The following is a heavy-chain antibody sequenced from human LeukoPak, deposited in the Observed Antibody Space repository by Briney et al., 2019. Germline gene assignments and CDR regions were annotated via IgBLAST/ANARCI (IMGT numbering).Heavy chain of an antibody. D-gene: IGHD3-9*01. CDR2: IYYSGST. CDR1: GGSISSSSYY. CDR3: ARDLYDILTGYGVLDY. J-gene: IGHJ4*02. V-gene: IGHV4-39*07. Sequence: KASGTLSLTCAVSGGSISSSSYYWGWIRQPPGKGLEWIGSIYYSGSTYYNPSLKSRVTISVDTSKNQFSLKLSSVTAADTAVYYCARDLYDILTGYGVLDYWGQGTLVTVSS.